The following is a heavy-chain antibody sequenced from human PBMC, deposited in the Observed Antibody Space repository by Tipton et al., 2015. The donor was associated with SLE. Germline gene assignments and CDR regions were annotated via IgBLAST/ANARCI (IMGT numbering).Heavy chain of an antibody. V-gene: IGHV4-39*07. D-gene: IGHD4-17*01. CDR1: GGSLSSSYY. CDR3: ATGYGDDDFYYYYYMDV. J-gene: IGHJ6*03. CDR2: ISYTGST. Sequence: TLSLTCTVSGGSLSSSYYWGWIRQSPGKGLEWIGSISYTGSTYYNPSLKSRVTISVDMSKNQFSLKLTSVTAADTAVYYCATGYGDDDFYYYYYMDVWGKGITVTVSS.